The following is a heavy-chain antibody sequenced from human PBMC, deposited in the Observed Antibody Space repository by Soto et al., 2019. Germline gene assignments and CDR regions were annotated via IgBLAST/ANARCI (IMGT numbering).Heavy chain of an antibody. V-gene: IGHV3-11*01. J-gene: IGHJ2*01. CDR3: AKDASSGITSFDL. Sequence: LRLSCAASGFTFSDSYMSWIRQAPGKGLEWISYITFSGNTVYYADSLKGRFTISRDNAKNTLYLQMNSLRAEDTALYYCAKDASSGITSFDLWGRGTLVTVSS. CDR2: ITFSGNTV. CDR1: GFTFSDSY. D-gene: IGHD3-3*01.